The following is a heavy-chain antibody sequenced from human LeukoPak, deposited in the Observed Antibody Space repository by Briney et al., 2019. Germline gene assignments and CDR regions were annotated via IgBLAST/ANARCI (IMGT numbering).Heavy chain of an antibody. Sequence: GGSLRLSCAASGFTFSSYSMNWVRQAPGKGLEWVSYISSSSTIYYADSVKGRFTISRDNAKNSLYLQMNSLRAEDTAVYYCARVHRITMVRGVTGGLDYWGQGTLVTVSS. V-gene: IGHV3-48*01. CDR2: ISSSSTI. D-gene: IGHD3-10*01. J-gene: IGHJ4*02. CDR1: GFTFSSYS. CDR3: ARVHRITMVRGVTGGLDY.